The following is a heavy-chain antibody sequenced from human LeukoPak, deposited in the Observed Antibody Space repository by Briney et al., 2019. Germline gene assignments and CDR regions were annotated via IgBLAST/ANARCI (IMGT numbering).Heavy chain of an antibody. J-gene: IGHJ3*02. V-gene: IGHV3-53*01. CDR3: ARDGDYSTTEGAFDI. CDR1: GFTVSSNY. Sequence: SGGSLRLSCAASGFTVSSNYMSWVRQAPGKGLEWVSVIYSGGSTYYADSVKGRFTISRDNSKNTLYLQMNSLRAEDTAVYYCARDGDYSTTEGAFDIWGQGTMVTVSS. CDR2: IYSGGST. D-gene: IGHD4-11*01.